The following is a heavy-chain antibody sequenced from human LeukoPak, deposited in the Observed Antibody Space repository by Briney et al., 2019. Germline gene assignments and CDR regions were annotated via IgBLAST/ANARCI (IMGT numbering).Heavy chain of an antibody. CDR1: GFTFSSYS. D-gene: IGHD3-22*01. J-gene: IGHJ4*02. CDR2: ISSSSTSM. CDR3: ARQNGAGYYYYFDS. Sequence: PGGSLRLSRAASGFTFSSYSMNWVRQAPGKGLEWVSYISSSSTSMYYADSVKGRFTISRDNARNSLYLQMNSLRAEDTAVYYCARQNGAGYYYYFDSWGQGTLVTVSS. V-gene: IGHV3-48*01.